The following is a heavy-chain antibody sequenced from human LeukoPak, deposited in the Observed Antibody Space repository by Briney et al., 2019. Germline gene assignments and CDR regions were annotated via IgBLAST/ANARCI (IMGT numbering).Heavy chain of an antibody. D-gene: IGHD5-18*01. CDR3: ARDKGYSYGNYYYGMDV. CDR2: IWYDGSNK. Sequence: GRSLRLSCAASGFTFSSYGMHWVRQAPGKGLEWVAVIWYDGSNKYYADSVKGRFTISRDNSKNTLYLQMNSLRAEDTAVYYCARDKGYSYGNYYYGMDVWGRGTTVTVSS. CDR1: GFTFSSYG. J-gene: IGHJ6*02. V-gene: IGHV3-33*01.